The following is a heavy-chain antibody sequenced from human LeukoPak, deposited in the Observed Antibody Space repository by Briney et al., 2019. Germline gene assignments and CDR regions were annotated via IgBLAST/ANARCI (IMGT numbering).Heavy chain of an antibody. J-gene: IGHJ5*02. V-gene: IGHV4-61*02. CDR3: ARYDYVWGSGWFDP. CDR2: IYTSGST. CDR1: GGSISSGSYY. D-gene: IGHD3-16*01. Sequence: ASETLSLTCTVSGGSISSGSYYWSWIRQPAGKGLEWIGRIYTSGSTNYNPSLKSRVTISVDTSKNQFSLNLSSVTAADTAVYYCARYDYVWGSGWFDPWGQGTLVTVSS.